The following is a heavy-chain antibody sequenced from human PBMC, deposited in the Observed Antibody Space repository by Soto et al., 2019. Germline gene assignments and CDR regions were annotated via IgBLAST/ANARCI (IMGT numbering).Heavy chain of an antibody. CDR3: AKPWLPYPTRSGGFDY. V-gene: IGHV3-23*01. CDR2: ISGSGGST. D-gene: IGHD3-22*01. Sequence: EVQLLESGGGLVQPGGSLRLSCAASGFTFSSYAMSWVRQAPGKGLEWVSAISGSGGSTSYADSVKGRFTISKDNSKNTLYMKMNSLRAEDTAVYYCAKPWLPYPTRSGGFDYWGQGTLVTVSS. CDR1: GFTFSSYA. J-gene: IGHJ4*02.